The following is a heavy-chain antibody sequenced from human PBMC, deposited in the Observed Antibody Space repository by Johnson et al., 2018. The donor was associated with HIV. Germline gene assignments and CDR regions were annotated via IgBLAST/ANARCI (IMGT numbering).Heavy chain of an antibody. CDR3: LIRDAFDI. CDR1: RFTFDDYA. V-gene: IGHV3-66*01. CDR2: IYSGGTT. J-gene: IGHJ3*02. D-gene: IGHD2-8*01. Sequence: VQLVESGGVVVHPGGSLRLSCETSRFTFDDYAMHWVRQAPGKGLEWVSVIYSGGTTYYADSVKGRFTISRDNSGNTLYLQMNSLRAEDTAVYYCLIRDAFDIWGQGTMVTVSS.